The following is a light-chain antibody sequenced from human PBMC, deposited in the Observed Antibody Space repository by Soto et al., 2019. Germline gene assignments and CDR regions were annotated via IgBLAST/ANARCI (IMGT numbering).Light chain of an antibody. CDR2: LNSDGSH. J-gene: IGLJ3*02. CDR3: QTWGTGIPWV. V-gene: IGLV4-69*01. CDR1: SGHSSYA. Sequence: QPVLTQSPSPSASLGASVKLTCTLSSGHSSYAIAWHQQQPEKGPRYLMKLNSDGSHSKGDGIPDRFSGSSSGAERYLTISSLQSEDEADYYCQTWGTGIPWVFGGGTKLTVL.